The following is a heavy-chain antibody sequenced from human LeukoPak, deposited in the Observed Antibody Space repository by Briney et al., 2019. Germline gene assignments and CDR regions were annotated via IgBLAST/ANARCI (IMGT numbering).Heavy chain of an antibody. D-gene: IGHD2-15*01. CDR2: ISGSGGST. Sequence: GGSLRLSCAASGLTFSSYAMSWVRQAPGKGLEWVSAISGSGGSTYYADSVKGRFTISRDSSKNTVFLQMNSLRAEDTALYYCAKTRGYCTGGSCYGDYWGQGTLVTVSS. CDR3: AKTRGYCTGGSCYGDY. V-gene: IGHV3-23*01. J-gene: IGHJ4*02. CDR1: GLTFSSYA.